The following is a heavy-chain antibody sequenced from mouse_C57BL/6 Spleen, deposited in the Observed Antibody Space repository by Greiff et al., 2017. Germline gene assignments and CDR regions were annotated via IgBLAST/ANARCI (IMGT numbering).Heavy chain of an antibody. V-gene: IGHV1-66*01. CDR2: IYPGSGNT. J-gene: IGHJ2*01. Sequence: QVQLKESGPELVKPGASVKISCKASGYSFTSYYIHWVKQRPGQGLEWIGWIYPGSGNTKYNEKFKGKATLTADTSSSTAYMQLSSLTSEDSAVYYCARDAPSQLRPLFDYWGQGTTLTVSS. CDR3: ARDAPSQLRPLFDY. D-gene: IGHD3-2*02. CDR1: GYSFTSYY.